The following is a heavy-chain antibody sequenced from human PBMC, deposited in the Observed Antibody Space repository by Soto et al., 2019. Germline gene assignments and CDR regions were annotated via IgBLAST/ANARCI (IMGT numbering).Heavy chain of an antibody. J-gene: IGHJ4*02. D-gene: IGHD3-9*01. CDR3: AHKGPEDWPLDY. Sequence: SGPTLVNPPQTLTLTCTFSGFSLSTSGVGVGWIRQSPGKALEWLAVIYWDDDKRYSPSLKSRLSITKDTSKNQVVLTMTNMDPVDTATYYCAHKGPEDWPLDYWGQGTLVTVS. V-gene: IGHV2-5*02. CDR1: GFSLSTSGVG. CDR2: IYWDDDK.